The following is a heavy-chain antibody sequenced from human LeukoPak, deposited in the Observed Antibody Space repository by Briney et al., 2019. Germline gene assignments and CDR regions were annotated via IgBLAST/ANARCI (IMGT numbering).Heavy chain of an antibody. Sequence: GGSLRLSCAASGFTFSSYSMNWVRQAPGKGLEWVSYISSSSSTIYYADPVKGRFTISRDNAKNSLYLQMNSLRDEDTAVYYCARGGNYDFWSGYYTAIDYWGQGTLVTVSS. CDR2: ISSSSSTI. J-gene: IGHJ4*02. CDR1: GFTFSSYS. D-gene: IGHD3-3*01. V-gene: IGHV3-48*02. CDR3: ARGGNYDFWSGYYTAIDY.